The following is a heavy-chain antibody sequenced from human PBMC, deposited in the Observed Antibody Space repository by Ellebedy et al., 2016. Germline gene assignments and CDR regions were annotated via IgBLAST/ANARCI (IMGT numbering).Heavy chain of an antibody. Sequence: GGSLRLSXGTSELTYWMNWVRQAPGKGLEWVASINQDGSVDHYVDSVKGRFTVSRDNAKSSLYLQMNSLRAEDTAVYYCLPSGSSSRWGQGTLVTGSS. D-gene: IGHD1-26*01. CDR1: ELTYW. CDR3: LPSGSSSR. V-gene: IGHV3-7*01. CDR2: INQDGSVD. J-gene: IGHJ4*02.